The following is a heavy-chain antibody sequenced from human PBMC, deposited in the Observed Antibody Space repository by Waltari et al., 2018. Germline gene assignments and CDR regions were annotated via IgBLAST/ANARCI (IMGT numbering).Heavy chain of an antibody. CDR2: IYTSGST. D-gene: IGHD3-9*01. CDR3: ATLPVAGFPNWYFDL. CDR1: GGSISSGSYY. V-gene: IGHV4-61*02. Sequence: QVQLQESGPGLVKPSQTLSLTCPVSGGSISSGSYYWSWIRQPAGKGLEWIGRIYTSGSTNYNPSLKSRVTISVDTSKNQFSLKLSSVTAADTAVYYCATLPVAGFPNWYFDLWGRGTLVTVSS. J-gene: IGHJ2*01.